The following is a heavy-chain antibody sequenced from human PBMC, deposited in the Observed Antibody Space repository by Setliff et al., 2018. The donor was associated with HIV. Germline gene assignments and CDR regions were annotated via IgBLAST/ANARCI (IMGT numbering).Heavy chain of an antibody. J-gene: IGHJ4*02. CDR3: ASAVGGNWKYYFDY. CDR1: AFIFGDYA. D-gene: IGHD1-20*01. CDR2: IRTRAYGATT. V-gene: IGHV3-49*04. Sequence: PGESLKISCTSSAFIFGDYAVSWVRQAPGRGLEWVGFIRTRAYGATTTYSASVKGRFTISRDDSKSIAYLQMNSLRAEDTAVYYCASAVGGNWKYYFDYWGQGTLVTVSS.